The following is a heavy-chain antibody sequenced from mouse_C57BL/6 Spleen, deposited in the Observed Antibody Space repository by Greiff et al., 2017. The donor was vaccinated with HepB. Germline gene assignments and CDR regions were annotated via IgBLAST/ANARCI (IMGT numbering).Heavy chain of an antibody. CDR3: ARGETAQGGYFDY. CDR1: GYTFTSYW. J-gene: IGHJ2*01. V-gene: IGHV1-53*01. CDR2: INPSNGGT. Sequence: QVQLQQPGTELVKPGASVKLSCKASGYTFTSYWMPWVKQRPGQGLEWIENINPSNGGTNYNEKFKSKATLTVDKSSSPAYMQLSSLTSEDSAVYYCARGETAQGGYFDYWGQGTTLTVSS. D-gene: IGHD3-2*02.